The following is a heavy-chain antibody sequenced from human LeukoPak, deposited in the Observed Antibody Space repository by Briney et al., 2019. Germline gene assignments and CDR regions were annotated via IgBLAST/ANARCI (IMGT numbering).Heavy chain of an antibody. CDR1: GGSISSYY. CDR3: ARTDSSGYYHTYFQH. J-gene: IGHJ1*01. CDR2: IYYSGST. V-gene: IGHV4-30-4*08. Sequence: PSETLSLTCTVSGGSISSYYWSWIRQPPGKGLEWIGYIYYSGSTYYNPSLKSRVTISVDTSKNQFSLKLSSVTAADTAVYYCARTDSSGYYHTYFQHWGQGTLVTVSS. D-gene: IGHD3-22*01.